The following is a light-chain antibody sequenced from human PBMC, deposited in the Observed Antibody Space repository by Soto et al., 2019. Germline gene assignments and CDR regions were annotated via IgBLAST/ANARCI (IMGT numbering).Light chain of an antibody. V-gene: IGKV3-15*01. CDR1: QSLSSN. CDR2: GAS. CDR3: QQYDDWPLT. J-gene: IGKJ4*01. Sequence: EIVMTQSPATLSVSPGERATLSCRASQSLSSNLAWYQQKPGQAPRLLIYGASTRATGIPARFSGSGSGTEFTLTISSLQSEDFAVYYCQQYDDWPLTFGGGTKVDIX.